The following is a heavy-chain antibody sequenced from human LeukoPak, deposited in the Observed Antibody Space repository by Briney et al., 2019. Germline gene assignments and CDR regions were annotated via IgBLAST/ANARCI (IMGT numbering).Heavy chain of an antibody. Sequence: GGALRLSCAASGFTFSSYSMNWVRQAPGKGLEGVSSISSSSSYIYYADSVKGRFTISRDNAKNSLYLQMNSLRAEDTAVYYCARAYDILTGPHYYYYYYGMDVWGQGTTVTVSS. V-gene: IGHV3-21*01. D-gene: IGHD3-9*01. CDR2: ISSSSSYI. CDR1: GFTFSSYS. J-gene: IGHJ6*02. CDR3: ARAYDILTGPHYYYYYYGMDV.